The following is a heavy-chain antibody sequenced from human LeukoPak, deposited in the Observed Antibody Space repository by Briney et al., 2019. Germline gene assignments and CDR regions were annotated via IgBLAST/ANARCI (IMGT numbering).Heavy chain of an antibody. J-gene: IGHJ5*02. CDR1: GGSISTANYY. CDR3: ARDKCGSGSCYSDP. D-gene: IGHD2-15*01. Sequence: PSETLSLTCTVSGGSISTANYYWGWVRQPPGKGLEWIGSFYYSGSTYYNPSLKSRVTISKDTSKNQFSLRLSSVTAADTAVYYCARDKCGSGSCYSDPWGQGALVTVSS. CDR2: FYYSGST. V-gene: IGHV4-39*07.